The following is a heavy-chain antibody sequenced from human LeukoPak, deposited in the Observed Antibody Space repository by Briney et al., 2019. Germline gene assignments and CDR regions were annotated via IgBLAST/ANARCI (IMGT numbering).Heavy chain of an antibody. Sequence: PAASVKVSCKASGGTFSSYAISWVRQAPGQGLEWMGGIIPIFGTANYAQKFQGRVTITADKSTSTAYMELSSLRYEDTAVYYCASCYDSSGCYLDYWGQGTLVTVSS. CDR2: IIPIFGTA. CDR3: ASCYDSSGCYLDY. CDR1: GGTFSSYA. D-gene: IGHD3-22*01. V-gene: IGHV1-69*06. J-gene: IGHJ4*02.